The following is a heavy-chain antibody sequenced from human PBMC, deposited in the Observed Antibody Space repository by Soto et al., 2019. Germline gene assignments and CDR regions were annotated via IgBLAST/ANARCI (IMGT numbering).Heavy chain of an antibody. CDR3: ARADRITVTTSPFDY. V-gene: IGHV3-66*01. CDR1: GFTVSSNY. CDR2: IYSGGST. J-gene: IGHJ4*02. D-gene: IGHD4-17*01. Sequence: GGSLRLSCAASGFTVSSNYMSWVRQAPGKGLEWVSVIYSGGSTYYADSVKGRFTISRDNSKNTLYLQMNSLRAEDTAVYYCARADRITVTTSPFDYWGQGTLVTVSS.